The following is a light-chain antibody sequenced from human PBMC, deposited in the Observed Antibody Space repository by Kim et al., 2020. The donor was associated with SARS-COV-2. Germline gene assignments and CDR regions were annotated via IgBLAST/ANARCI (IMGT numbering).Light chain of an antibody. CDR3: SSSTGGSSWL. V-gene: IGLV2-14*04. CDR1: SWAVGRSPY. J-gene: IGLJ3*02. CDR2: CAG. Sequence: GHSLTLSCTRPSWAVGRSPYTPSCPQSPCKAPSLTIYCAGTRRAGVSTRLSGAKSGGTAALLISALQAADEADYYCSSSTGGSSWLLGGGTKLTVL.